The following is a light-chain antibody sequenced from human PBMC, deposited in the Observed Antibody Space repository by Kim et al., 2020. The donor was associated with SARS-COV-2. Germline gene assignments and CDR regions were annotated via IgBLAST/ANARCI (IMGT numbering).Light chain of an antibody. Sequence: QSALTQPASVSGSPGQSITISCTGTSSDVGGYNYVSWYQQHQGKAPKLMIYDVSKRPSGVSNRFSGSKSGNPASLTISGLQAEDEADYYCSSYTSSSPWVFGTGTKVTVL. CDR3: SSYTSSSPWV. J-gene: IGLJ1*01. CDR2: DVS. V-gene: IGLV2-14*01. CDR1: SSDVGGYNY.